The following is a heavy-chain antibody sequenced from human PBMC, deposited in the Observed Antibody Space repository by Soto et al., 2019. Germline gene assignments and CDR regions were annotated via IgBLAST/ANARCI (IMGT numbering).Heavy chain of an antibody. J-gene: IGHJ4*02. D-gene: IGHD3-22*01. V-gene: IGHV4-31*03. Sequence: QVQLQESGPGLVKPSQTLSLTCTVSGGSISSGGYYWSWIRQHPGKGLEWIGYIYYSGSTYYNPSLKSRVTISEDRSKNQFSLKLSSVTAADTAVYYCAGSDYYDTSGYYYRVDYWGQGTLVTVSS. CDR3: AGSDYYDTSGYYYRVDY. CDR2: IYYSGST. CDR1: GGSISSGGYY.